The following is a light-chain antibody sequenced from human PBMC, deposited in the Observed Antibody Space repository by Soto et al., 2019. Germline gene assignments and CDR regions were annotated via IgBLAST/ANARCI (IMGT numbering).Light chain of an antibody. V-gene: IGKV1-5*03. CDR1: QSISSW. CDR3: QQYNVYPWT. Sequence: DIQMTQSPSTLSASVGDRVTITCRASQSISSWLAWYQQKAGEAPKLLIYKASSLESGVPSRFGGSGSGTEFTLTISSLQSDDFATYYCQQYNVYPWTFGQGTKVEIK. J-gene: IGKJ1*01. CDR2: KAS.